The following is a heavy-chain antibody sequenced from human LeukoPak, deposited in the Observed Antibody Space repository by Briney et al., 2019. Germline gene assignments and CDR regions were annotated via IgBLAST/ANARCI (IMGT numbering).Heavy chain of an antibody. CDR2: FDPEDGET. CDR1: GYTLTELS. V-gene: IGHV1-24*01. D-gene: IGHD1-26*01. J-gene: IGHJ5*02. CDR3: ATVVWSGSYYGESPVPSGGNWFDP. Sequence: ASVKVSCKVSGYTLTELSMHWVRQAPGKGLEWMGGFDPEDGETIYAQKFQGRVTMTEDTSTDTAYMELSSLRSEDTAVYYCATVVWSGSYYGESPVPSGGNWFDPWGQGTLVTVSS.